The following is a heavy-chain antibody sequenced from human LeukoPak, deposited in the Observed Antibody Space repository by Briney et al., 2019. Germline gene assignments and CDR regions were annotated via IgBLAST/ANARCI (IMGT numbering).Heavy chain of an antibody. Sequence: SETLSLTCSVSGASISLSCWNYFRQPPGGGLEWIGCICTGGTTNYNTSLASRVTIPLDTSKNQFSLSLTSVSAVDTAVYYCARGPPDRADIWGQGTMVTVSS. CDR3: ARGPPDRADI. CDR2: ICTGGTT. V-gene: IGHV4-4*08. CDR1: GASISLSC. J-gene: IGHJ3*02. D-gene: IGHD3-16*02.